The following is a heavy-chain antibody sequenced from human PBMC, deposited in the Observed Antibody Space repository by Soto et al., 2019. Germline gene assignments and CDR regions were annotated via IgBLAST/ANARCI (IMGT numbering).Heavy chain of an antibody. CDR2: ISGSGGST. Sequence: EVQLLESGGGLVQPGGSLRLSCAASGFTFSSYAMSWVRQAPGKGLEWVSAISGSGGSTYYADSVKGRFTISRDNSKNTLYLQMNSPRAEDTAVYYCAKSTTYSYGSGVAFDIWGQGTMVTVSS. CDR3: AKSTTYSYGSGVAFDI. V-gene: IGHV3-23*01. CDR1: GFTFSSYA. J-gene: IGHJ3*02. D-gene: IGHD5-18*01.